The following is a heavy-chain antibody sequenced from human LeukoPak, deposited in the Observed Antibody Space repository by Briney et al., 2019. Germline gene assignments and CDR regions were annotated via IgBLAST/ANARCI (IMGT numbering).Heavy chain of an antibody. CDR2: IIPILGIA. J-gene: IGHJ5*02. CDR3: ARVRAVYYGSGSYLENWFDP. V-gene: IGHV1-69*04. Sequence: GASVKVSCKASGGTFSSYAISWVRQAPGQGLEWMGRIIPILGIANYAQKFQGRVTITADKSTSTAYMELSSLRSEDTAVYYCARVRAVYYGSGSYLENWFDPWGQGTLVTVSS. D-gene: IGHD3-10*01. CDR1: GGTFSSYA.